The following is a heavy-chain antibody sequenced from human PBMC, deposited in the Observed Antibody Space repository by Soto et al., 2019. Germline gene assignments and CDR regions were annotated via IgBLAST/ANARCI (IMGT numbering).Heavy chain of an antibody. J-gene: IGHJ4*02. CDR2: ISGDSGAI. Sequence: EVQLLESGGGLVQPRGSLRLSCAASGFTFSTSSMSWVRQAPGKGLEWVSAISGDSGAIYYADSVKGRFTISRDNSRDTLYLQMNSLRAEDTALYFCARGGRFTFGFDYWGQGTLISVSS. D-gene: IGHD3-16*01. V-gene: IGHV3-23*01. CDR1: GFTFSTSS. CDR3: ARGGRFTFGFDY.